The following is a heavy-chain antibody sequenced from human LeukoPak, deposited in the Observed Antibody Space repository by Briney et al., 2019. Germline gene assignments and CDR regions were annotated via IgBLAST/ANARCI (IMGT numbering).Heavy chain of an antibody. CDR2: INHSGST. V-gene: IGHV4-34*01. CDR1: GGSFSGYY. D-gene: IGHD3-10*01. Sequence: PSGTLSLTCAVYGGSFSGYYWSWIRQPPGKGLEWIGEINHSGSTNYNPSLKSRVTISVDTSKNQFSLKLSPVTAADTAVYYCARAYYYGSGSYDYWGQGTLVTVSS. CDR3: ARAYYYGSGSYDY. J-gene: IGHJ4*02.